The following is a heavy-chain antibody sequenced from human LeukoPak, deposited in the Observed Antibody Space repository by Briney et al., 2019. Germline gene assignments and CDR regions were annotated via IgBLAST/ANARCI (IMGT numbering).Heavy chain of an antibody. Sequence: GGSLRLSCAASGLTSRGYWMSWVRQAPGKGLEWVSSISSSSSYIYYADSVKGRFTISRDNAKNSLYLQMNSLRAEDTAVYYCARDRSASGDYYDSSGYYYVYDYWGQGTLVTVSS. J-gene: IGHJ4*02. CDR1: GLTSRGYW. CDR2: ISSSSSYI. V-gene: IGHV3-21*01. CDR3: ARDRSASGDYYDSSGYYYVYDY. D-gene: IGHD3-22*01.